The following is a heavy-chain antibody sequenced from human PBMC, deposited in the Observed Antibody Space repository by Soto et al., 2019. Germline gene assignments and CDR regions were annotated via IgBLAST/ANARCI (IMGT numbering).Heavy chain of an antibody. V-gene: IGHV1-2*04. Sequence: ASVKVSCKASGYTFTGYYMHWVRQAPGQGLEWMGWINPNSGGTNYAQKFQGWVTMTRDTSISTAYMELSRLRSDDTAVYYCARDPRFSYGSGSPYYYYGMDVWGQGTTVTVSS. J-gene: IGHJ6*02. CDR1: GYTFTGYY. CDR2: INPNSGGT. D-gene: IGHD3-10*01. CDR3: ARDPRFSYGSGSPYYYYGMDV.